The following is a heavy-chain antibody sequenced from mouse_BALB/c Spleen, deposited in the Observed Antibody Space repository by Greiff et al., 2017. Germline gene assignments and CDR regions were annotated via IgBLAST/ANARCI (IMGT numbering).Heavy chain of an antibody. CDR3: ARHNRGDVTLFAY. Sequence: VKLVESGPDLVAPSQSLSITCTVSGFSLTSYGVHWVRQPPGKGLEWLVVIWSDGSTTYNSALKSRLSISKDNSKSQVFLKMNSLQTDDTAMYYCARHNRGDVTLFAYWGQGTLVTVSA. CDR1: GFSLTSYG. CDR2: IWSDGST. D-gene: IGHD2-12*01. J-gene: IGHJ3*01. V-gene: IGHV2-6-2*01.